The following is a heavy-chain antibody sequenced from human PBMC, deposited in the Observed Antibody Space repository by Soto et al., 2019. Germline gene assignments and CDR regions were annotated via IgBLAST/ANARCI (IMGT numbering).Heavy chain of an antibody. CDR1: GFTFSSYE. Sequence: PGGSLRLSCAASGFTFSSYEMIWVRQAPGEGLECLSYITRGGSIIHYADSVKGRFTISRDNAKNSLYLQMNSLRADDSAVYYCASVWSGYSGAQYWGQGTLVTVS. D-gene: IGHD3-3*01. J-gene: IGHJ4*02. CDR2: ITRGGSII. V-gene: IGHV3-48*03. CDR3: ASVWSGYSGAQY.